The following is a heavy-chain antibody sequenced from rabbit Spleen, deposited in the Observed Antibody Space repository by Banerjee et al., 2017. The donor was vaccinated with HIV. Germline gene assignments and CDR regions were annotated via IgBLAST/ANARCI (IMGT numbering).Heavy chain of an antibody. J-gene: IGHJ2*01. V-gene: IGHV1S45*01. CDR2: IDTSDGDT. CDR1: GFSFSSNW. Sequence: QEQLVESGGGLVKPGGTLTLTCTVSGFSFSSNWICWVRQAPGKGLEWIACIDTSDGDTDYANWPKGRFTTSKASSTTVTLQMTSLTAADTATYFCARNYVNVFDPWGPGTLVTVS. D-gene: IGHD1-1*01. CDR3: ARNYVNVFDP.